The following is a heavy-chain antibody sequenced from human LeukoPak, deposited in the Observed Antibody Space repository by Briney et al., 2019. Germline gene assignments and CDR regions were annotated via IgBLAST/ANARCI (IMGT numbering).Heavy chain of an antibody. CDR3: AKLAKYFYGSETYFFFEH. D-gene: IGHD3-10*01. J-gene: IGHJ4*02. CDR2: ISSSGSTI. Sequence: GGSLRLSCAASGFTFSSYEMNWVRQAPGKGLEWVSYISSSGSTIYYADSVKGRFTISRDNAKNSLYLQMNSLRVEDTAVYYCAKLAKYFYGSETYFFFEHWGQGTPVTASS. CDR1: GFTFSSYE. V-gene: IGHV3-48*03.